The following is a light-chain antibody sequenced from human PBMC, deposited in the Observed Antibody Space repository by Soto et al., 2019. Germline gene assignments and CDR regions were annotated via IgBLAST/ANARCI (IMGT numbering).Light chain of an antibody. Sequence: QSALTQPASVSGSPGQSITISCTGTSSDVGGYNYVSWYQQHPGKAPKLMIYGVSNRPSGVSNRFSGSKSGNTASLTSSGLQAEDEGDYYCSSYTSSSTPVVFGGGTKVTVL. V-gene: IGLV2-14*01. CDR2: GVS. CDR3: SSYTSSSTPVV. CDR1: SSDVGGYNY. J-gene: IGLJ2*01.